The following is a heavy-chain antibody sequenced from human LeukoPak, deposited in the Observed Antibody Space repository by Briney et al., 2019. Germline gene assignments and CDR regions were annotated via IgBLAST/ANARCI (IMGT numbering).Heavy chain of an antibody. D-gene: IGHD3-10*01. CDR2: IYSGGST. CDR1: GFTVSSNY. V-gene: IGHV3-53*01. Sequence: GGSLRLSCAASGFTVSSNYMSWVRQAPGKGLEWVSVIYSGGSTYYADSVKGRFTISRDNSKNTLYLQMNSLRAEDTAVYYCAKDGKIWFGELLGFFDYWGQGTLVTVSS. J-gene: IGHJ4*02. CDR3: AKDGKIWFGELLGFFDY.